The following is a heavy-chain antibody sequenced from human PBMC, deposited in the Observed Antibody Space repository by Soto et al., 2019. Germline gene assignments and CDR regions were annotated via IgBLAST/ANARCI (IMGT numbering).Heavy chain of an antibody. J-gene: IGHJ4*02. D-gene: IGHD4-4*01. CDR3: IRTGDDYIHNGRGVFLY. V-gene: IGHV2-70*11. Sequence: SGATLMNPTQTVALACTFSWLSLSSRGMCVSWIRQPPGKALEWLARIDWDDNRYYSTSLKSRLSVSKDTSKNQVVLTMTDMDPVDTATYYCIRTGDDYIHNGRGVFLYWGPGILVTVTS. CDR2: IDWDDNR. CDR1: WLSLSSRGMC.